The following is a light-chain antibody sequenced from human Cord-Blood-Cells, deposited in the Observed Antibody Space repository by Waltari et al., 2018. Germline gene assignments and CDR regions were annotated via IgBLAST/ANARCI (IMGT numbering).Light chain of an antibody. CDR3: QQSYSTPWT. V-gene: IGKV1-39*01. CDR2: AAS. J-gene: IGKJ1*01. CDR1: QSISSY. Sequence: DIQMTLSPSSLSASVGFRVTITCRASQSISSYLNWYQQKPGKAPKLLIYAASSMQSGGPSRFSGSGSGTDFTLTISSLQPEYFATYYCQQSYSTPWTFGQGTKVEIK.